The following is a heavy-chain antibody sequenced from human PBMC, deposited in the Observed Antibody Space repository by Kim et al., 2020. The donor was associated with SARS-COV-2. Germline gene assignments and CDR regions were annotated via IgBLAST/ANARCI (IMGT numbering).Heavy chain of an antibody. CDR2: INRDGSES. D-gene: IGHD3-10*02. J-gene: IGHJ4*02. CDR3: ARSVFGDNY. Sequence: GGSLRLSCAASGFTFSTDWMTWVRQAPGKGLEWVANINRDGSESYYVDSVKGRFTISRDNAKNSLYLQMTSLRVEDTAVYYCARSVFGDNYWGEGTLVSVSS. CDR1: GFTFSTDW. V-gene: IGHV3-7*01.